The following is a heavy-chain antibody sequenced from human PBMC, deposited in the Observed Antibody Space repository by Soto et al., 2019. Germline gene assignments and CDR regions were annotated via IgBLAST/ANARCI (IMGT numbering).Heavy chain of an antibody. CDR2: INPNSGGT. CDR3: ARPYSSGWSNWFDP. J-gene: IGHJ5*02. D-gene: IGHD6-19*01. Sequence: ASVKVSCKAAGYTFTGYYMHWVRQAPGQGLEWMGWINPNSGGTNYAQKFQGRVTMTRDTSISTAYMELSRLRSDDTAVYYCARPYSSGWSNWFDPWGQGTLVTVSS. CDR1: GYTFTGYY. V-gene: IGHV1-2*02.